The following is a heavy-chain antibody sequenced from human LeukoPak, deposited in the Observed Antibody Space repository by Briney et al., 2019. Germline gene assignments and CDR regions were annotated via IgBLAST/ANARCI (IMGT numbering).Heavy chain of an antibody. CDR1: GFTFSNAW. D-gene: IGHD2-8*01. CDR2: IKRKTDGGTA. V-gene: IGHV3-15*01. CDR3: TTITDGGSDY. J-gene: IGHJ4*02. Sequence: PGGSLRLSRAASGFTFSNAWMSWVRQAPGKGLEWVGRIKRKTDGGTADHAAPVKGRFTISRDDSQNTLYLQMNSLKTEDTAVYYCTTITDGGSDYWGQGTLVTVSS.